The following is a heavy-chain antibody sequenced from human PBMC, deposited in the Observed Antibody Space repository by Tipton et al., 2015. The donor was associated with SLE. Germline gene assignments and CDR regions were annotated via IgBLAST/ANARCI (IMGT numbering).Heavy chain of an antibody. V-gene: IGHV4-59*08. J-gene: IGHJ4*02. D-gene: IGHD2-2*01. CDR3: ASEARTPTSCSYADGNFDF. Sequence: TLSLTCTVSGGSVSTYSWSWIRQSPGKGLEWIGYIYNTGSTNYNPSLNSRVTISVDTSGNQISLKLRSVTAADTAMYYCASEARTPTSCSYADGNFDFWGQGTLVTVSS. CDR2: IYNTGST. CDR1: GGSVSTYS.